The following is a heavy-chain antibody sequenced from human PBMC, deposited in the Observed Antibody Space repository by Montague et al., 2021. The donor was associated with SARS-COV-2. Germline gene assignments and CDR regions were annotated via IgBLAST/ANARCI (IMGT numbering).Heavy chain of an antibody. V-gene: IGHV4-61*02. J-gene: IGHJ4*02. Sequence: TLSLTCTVSDGFINTDTYFWSWIRQPAGKGLEWIGRIWTSGTTKYNPTLKSRVTMSMDTSKKQFSLNVTSVTAADTAVYYCARGAKYYGFYHPFEDWGQGALVTVSS. CDR3: ARGAKYYGFYHPFED. CDR2: IWTSGTT. D-gene: IGHD3-16*01. CDR1: DGFINTDTYF.